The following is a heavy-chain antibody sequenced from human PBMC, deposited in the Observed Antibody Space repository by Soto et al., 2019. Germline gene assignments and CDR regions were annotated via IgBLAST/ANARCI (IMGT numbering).Heavy chain of an antibody. CDR3: ARHRVPSVYDPIPGCFDF. Sequence: QLQLQESGPGLVKPSETLSLTCTVSGGSISSSSSYWGWIRQPPGKGLEWIGSMSYSGSTYNNPSLKSRVTLSVDTSQSRISLKLTSVTAADTAVYYCARHRVPSVYDPIPGCFDFWGQGILVTASS. J-gene: IGHJ4*02. CDR1: GGSISSSSSY. D-gene: IGHD5-12*01. V-gene: IGHV4-39*01. CDR2: MSYSGST.